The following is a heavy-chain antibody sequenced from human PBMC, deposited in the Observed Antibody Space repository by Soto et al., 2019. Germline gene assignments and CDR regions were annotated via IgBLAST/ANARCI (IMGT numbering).Heavy chain of an antibody. CDR1: GVSISYNY. J-gene: IGHJ3*02. CDR3: ARDGSRPDAFDI. D-gene: IGHD1-26*01. V-gene: IGHV4-59*12. Sequence: QVQLQVSGPGLVRPSETLSLTCTVSGVSISYNYWNWVRQPPGKGLGWIGYIYYTGNVKYKSSLKSRVSISIDRSKNQFSLNVTSVTAADTAVYYCARDGSRPDAFDIWGQGTTVTISS. CDR2: IYYTGNV.